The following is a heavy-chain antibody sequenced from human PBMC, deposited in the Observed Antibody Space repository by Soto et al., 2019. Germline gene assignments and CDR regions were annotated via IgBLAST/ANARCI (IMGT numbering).Heavy chain of an antibody. Sequence: SETLSLTCAVYGGSFSGYYWSWIRQPPGKGLEWIGEINHSGSTNYNPSLKSRVTISVDTSKNQFSLKLSSVTAADTAVYYCARRHIVVVPAAMSPWGQGTLVTVSS. CDR1: GGSFSGYY. D-gene: IGHD2-2*01. CDR2: INHSGST. CDR3: ARRHIVVVPAAMSP. V-gene: IGHV4-34*01. J-gene: IGHJ5*02.